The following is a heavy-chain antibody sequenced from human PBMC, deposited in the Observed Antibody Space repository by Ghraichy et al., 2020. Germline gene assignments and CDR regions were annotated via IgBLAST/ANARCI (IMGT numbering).Heavy chain of an antibody. CDR2: IYTSGST. V-gene: IGHV4-61*02. D-gene: IGHD6-13*01. Sequence: SETLSLTCTVSGGSISSGSYYWSWIRQPAGKGLEWIGRIYTSGSTNYNPSLKSRVTISVDTSKNQFSLKLSSVTAADTAVYYCARDSPPAAGAFDIWGQGTMVTVSS. J-gene: IGHJ3*02. CDR3: ARDSPPAAGAFDI. CDR1: GGSISSGSYY.